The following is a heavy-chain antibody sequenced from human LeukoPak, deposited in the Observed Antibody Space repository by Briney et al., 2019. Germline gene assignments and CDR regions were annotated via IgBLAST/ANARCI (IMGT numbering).Heavy chain of an antibody. V-gene: IGHV1-8*01. CDR2: VNPNSGNT. D-gene: IGHD3-3*01. Sequence: ASVKVSCKASGYTFTNYDINWVRQATGQGLEWMGWVNPNSGNTGNAQKFQGRVTMTRNTSISTAYMELSSLRSQDTAVYYCARGPASGYWIAFDYWGQGTLVTVSS. J-gene: IGHJ4*02. CDR1: GYTFTNYD. CDR3: ARGPASGYWIAFDY.